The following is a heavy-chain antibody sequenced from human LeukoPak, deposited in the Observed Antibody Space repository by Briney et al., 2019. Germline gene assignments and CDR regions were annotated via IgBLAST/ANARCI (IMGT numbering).Heavy chain of an antibody. CDR2: ISYDGCNK. CDR3: AGAIVVVPAASLDY. V-gene: IGHV3-30-3*01. J-gene: IGHJ4*02. Sequence: PGRSLRLSCAASGFTFSSYAMHWVRQAPGKGLEWVAVISYDGCNKYYADSVKGRFTISRDNSKNTLYLQMNSLRAEDTAVYYCAGAIVVVPAASLDYWGQGTLVTVSS. D-gene: IGHD2-2*01. CDR1: GFTFSSYA.